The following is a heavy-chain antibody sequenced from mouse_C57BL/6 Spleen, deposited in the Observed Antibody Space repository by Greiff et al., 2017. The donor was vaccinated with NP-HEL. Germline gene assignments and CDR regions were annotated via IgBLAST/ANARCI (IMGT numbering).Heavy chain of an antibody. V-gene: IGHV1-76*01. Sequence: VQLQQSGAELVRPGASVKLSCKASGYTFTDYYINWVKQRPGQGLEWIARIYPGSGNTYYNEKFKGKATLTAEKSSSTAYMQLSSLTSEDSAVYFCARGEYYGSRRGFAYWGQGTLVTVSA. J-gene: IGHJ3*01. CDR1: GYTFTDYY. CDR2: IYPGSGNT. CDR3: ARGEYYGSRRGFAY. D-gene: IGHD1-1*01.